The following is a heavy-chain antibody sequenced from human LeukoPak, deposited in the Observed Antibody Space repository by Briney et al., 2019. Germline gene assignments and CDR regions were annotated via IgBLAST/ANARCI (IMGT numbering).Heavy chain of an antibody. D-gene: IGHD6-6*01. CDR3: AKDASPQGSSSPDY. CDR1: GFPFSSYA. Sequence: GGSLRLSCAASGFPFSSYAMSWVRQAPGKGLEWVSAISGSGGSTYYADSVKGRFTISRDNSKNTLYLQMNSLRAEDTAVYYCAKDASPQGSSSPDYWGQGTLVTVSS. J-gene: IGHJ4*02. CDR2: ISGSGGST. V-gene: IGHV3-23*01.